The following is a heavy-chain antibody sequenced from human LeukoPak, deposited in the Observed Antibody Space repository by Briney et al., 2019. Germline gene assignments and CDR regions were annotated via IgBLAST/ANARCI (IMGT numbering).Heavy chain of an antibody. CDR3: AKGTIAAAGTTGYFDY. Sequence: PGGPLRLSCAASGFTFSSYAMSWVRQAPGKGLEWVSAISGSGGSTYYADSVKGRFTISRDNSKNTLYLQMNSLRAEDTAVYYCAKGTIAAAGTTGYFDYWGQGTLVTVSS. V-gene: IGHV3-23*01. J-gene: IGHJ4*02. D-gene: IGHD6-13*01. CDR1: GFTFSSYA. CDR2: ISGSGGST.